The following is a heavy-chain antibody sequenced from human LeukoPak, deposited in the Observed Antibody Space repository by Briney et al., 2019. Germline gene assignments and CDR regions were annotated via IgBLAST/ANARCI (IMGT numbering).Heavy chain of an antibody. CDR3: AKALTRWAFDI. D-gene: IGHD3-16*01. V-gene: IGHV3-23*01. J-gene: IGHJ3*02. CDR2: ISPSTNGK. Sequence: GGSLRLSCAASGFTFSNYDMSWARQAPGKGLEWVSPISPSTNGKTYADSVKGRFTISTDNAKNTLYLQMDSLRAEDTAIYYCAKALTRWAFDIWGQGTMVTVSS. CDR1: GFTFSNYD.